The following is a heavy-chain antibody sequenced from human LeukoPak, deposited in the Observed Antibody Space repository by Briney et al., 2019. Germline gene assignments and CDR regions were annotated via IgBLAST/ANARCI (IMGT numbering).Heavy chain of an antibody. V-gene: IGHV3-30*01. CDR1: GFTFSSYA. CDR3: ARDDRGYLAYMDV. D-gene: IGHD6-25*01. CDR2: ISYDGSNK. Sequence: GRAVRLSCAASGFTFSSYAMHWVRQAPGKGLEWVAVISYDGSNKYYADSVKGRFTISRDNSKNTLYLQMNSLRAEDTAVYYCARDDRGYLAYMDVWGKGTTVTVSS. J-gene: IGHJ6*03.